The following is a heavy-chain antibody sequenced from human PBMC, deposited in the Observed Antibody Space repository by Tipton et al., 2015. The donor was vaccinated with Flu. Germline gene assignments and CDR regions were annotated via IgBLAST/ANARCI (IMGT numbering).Heavy chain of an antibody. D-gene: IGHD4-17*01. Sequence: RSLRLSCAASGFTFSSYGMHWVRQAPGKGMEWVAVIWYDGSNKYYADSVKGRFTISRDNSKNTLYLQMNSLRAEDTAVYYCARDQDDYGDYGPLGDYYYGMDVWGQGTTVTVSS. V-gene: IGHV3-33*01. CDR3: ARDQDDYGDYGPLGDYYYGMDV. CDR2: IWYDGSNK. CDR1: GFTFSSYG. J-gene: IGHJ6*02.